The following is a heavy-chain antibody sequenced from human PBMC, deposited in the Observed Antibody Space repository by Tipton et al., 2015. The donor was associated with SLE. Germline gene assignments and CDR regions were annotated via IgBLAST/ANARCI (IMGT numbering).Heavy chain of an antibody. CDR1: GGSISSYY. CDR3: ARVPLVDDAFDI. Sequence: TLSLTCTVSGGSISSYYWSWIRQSPGKGLEWIGSIYYSGSTRYNPSLKSRVTISVDTSKNQFSLKLSSVTAADSAVYYCARVPLVDDAFDIWGQGTMVTVSS. V-gene: IGHV4-59*12. J-gene: IGHJ3*02. CDR2: IYYSGST.